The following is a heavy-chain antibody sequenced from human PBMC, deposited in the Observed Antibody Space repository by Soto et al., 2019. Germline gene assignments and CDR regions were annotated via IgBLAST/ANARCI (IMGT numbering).Heavy chain of an antibody. J-gene: IGHJ5*02. CDR1: GGSDVFNNYP. D-gene: IGHD6-19*01. Sequence: QVQLVQSGAEIKKPASSVKVSCKASGGSDVFNNYPVSWVGQAPGQGLEWMGALITMFNTADYAQRFLGRVTITADEFTRTVYMELTSLTSDDTAVYYCARHYPTAVSGAGWFDTWGQGTLVTVSS. V-gene: IGHV1-69*01. CDR3: ARHYPTAVSGAGWFDT. CDR2: LITMFNTA.